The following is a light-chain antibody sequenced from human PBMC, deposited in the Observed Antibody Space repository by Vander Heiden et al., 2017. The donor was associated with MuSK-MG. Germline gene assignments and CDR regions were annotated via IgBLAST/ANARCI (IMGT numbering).Light chain of an antibody. CDR2: DAS. CDR1: QDISNY. CDR3: QQYDNPLFT. J-gene: IGKJ3*01. Sequence: DIQMTQSPSSLSASVGDRVTITCQASQDISNYLNWYQQKPGKAPKLLIYDASNLETGVPSRFSGSGSGTDFTFTISSLQPEDIATYYCQQYDNPLFTFGPGTKVXIK. V-gene: IGKV1-33*01.